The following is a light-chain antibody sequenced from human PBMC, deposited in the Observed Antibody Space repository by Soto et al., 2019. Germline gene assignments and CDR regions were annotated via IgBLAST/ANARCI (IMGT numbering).Light chain of an antibody. J-gene: IGKJ5*01. CDR2: GAS. CDR1: QSVSSN. CDR3: QHPRKWHIT. V-gene: IGKV3-15*01. Sequence: IVMTQSQVTLSLSPGERATLSCRASQSVSSNLAWYQQKPGQAPRPLIYGASTRATGIQARFSGSGSGTEFTLTINSHQYEDFAVHDRQHPRKWHITF.